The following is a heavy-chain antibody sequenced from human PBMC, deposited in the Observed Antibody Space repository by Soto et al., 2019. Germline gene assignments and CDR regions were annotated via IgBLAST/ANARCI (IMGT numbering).Heavy chain of an antibody. CDR3: ARAQKGVVIPYYMDV. V-gene: IGHV1-18*01. Sequence: QVPLVQSGAEVKKPGASVKVSCKASGYTFTSYGISWVRQAPGQGLEWMGWISAYNGNTNYAQKLQGRVTMTTDTSTSTAYMELRSLRSEDTAVYYCARAQKGVVIPYYMDVWGKGTTVTVAS. CDR1: GYTFTSYG. D-gene: IGHD3-3*01. J-gene: IGHJ6*03. CDR2: ISAYNGNT.